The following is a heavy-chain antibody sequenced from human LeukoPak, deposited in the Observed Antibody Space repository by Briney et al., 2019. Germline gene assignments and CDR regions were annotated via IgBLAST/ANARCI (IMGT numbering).Heavy chain of an antibody. J-gene: IGHJ4*02. CDR1: GFTFSSYW. CDR2: INGDGRDK. Sequence: GGSLRLSRAASGFTFSSYWMNWVRQAAGKGLEWVANINGDGRDKYYVGSVRGGFTISRDNADNALYLQMNSLRGDDTAVYYCARGVDSAIDWWGQGTLVTVSS. CDR3: ARGVDSAIDW. D-gene: IGHD3-9*01. V-gene: IGHV3-7*01.